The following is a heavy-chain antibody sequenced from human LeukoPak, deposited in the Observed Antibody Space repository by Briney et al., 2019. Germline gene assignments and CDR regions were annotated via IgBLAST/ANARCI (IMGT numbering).Heavy chain of an antibody. J-gene: IGHJ5*02. V-gene: IGHV4-34*01. CDR1: GGSFSGYY. D-gene: IGHD6-13*01. Sequence: SETLSLTCAVSGGSFSGYYWSWIRQPPGKGLEWIGDINYSGSTNYNPSLKSRVTISVDTSKNQFSLKLSSVTAADTAVYYRARGLEYSSSWHTINWFDPWREGTMLTVS. CDR2: INYSGST. CDR3: ARGLEYSSSWHTINWFDP.